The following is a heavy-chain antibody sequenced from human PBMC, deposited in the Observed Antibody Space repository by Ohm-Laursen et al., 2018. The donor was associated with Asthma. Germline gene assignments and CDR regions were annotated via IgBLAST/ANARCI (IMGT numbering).Heavy chain of an antibody. CDR1: GFSLSNARMG. Sequence: PTQTLTLTCTVSGFSLSNARMGVSWIRQPPGKALEWLAHIFSNDEKSYSTSPKSRLTISKDTSKSQVVLTMTNMDPVDTATYYCARFGGSYLDYWGQGTLVTVSS. V-gene: IGHV2-26*01. D-gene: IGHD1-26*01. CDR2: IFSNDEK. CDR3: ARFGGSYLDY. J-gene: IGHJ4*02.